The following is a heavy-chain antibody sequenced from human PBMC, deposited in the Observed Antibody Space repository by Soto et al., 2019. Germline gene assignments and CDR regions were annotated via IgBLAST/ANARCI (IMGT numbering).Heavy chain of an antibody. CDR3: ARDLAAGAL. D-gene: IGHD6-13*01. CDR1: GYTFINYY. J-gene: IGHJ4*02. V-gene: IGHV1-46*01. Sequence: QEQLVQSGAEVKEPGASVKVSCKASGYTFINYYIHWVRQAPGQGLEWMAIINPMGGSTNYAQEFQGRVTLTSDTSTSTVYMELSSLRLEDTALFYCARDLAAGALWGQGTLVTVSS. CDR2: INPMGGST.